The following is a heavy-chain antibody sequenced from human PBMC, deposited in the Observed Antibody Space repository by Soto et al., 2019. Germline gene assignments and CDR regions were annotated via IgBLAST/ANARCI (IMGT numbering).Heavy chain of an antibody. J-gene: IGHJ6*02. CDR3: ASSGGDYATLLRPRMDV. V-gene: IGHV3-48*02. CDR2: ISSSSSTI. D-gene: IGHD4-17*01. CDR1: GFTFSSYS. Sequence: GGSLRLSCAASGFTFSSYSMNWVRQAPGKGLEWVSYISSSSSTIYYADSVKGRFTISRDNAKNSLYLQMNSLRDEDTAVYYCASSGGDYATLLRPRMDVWGQGTTVTVSS.